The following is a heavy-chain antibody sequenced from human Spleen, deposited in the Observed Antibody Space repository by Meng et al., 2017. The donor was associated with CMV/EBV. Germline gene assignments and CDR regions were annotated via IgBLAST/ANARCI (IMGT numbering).Heavy chain of an antibody. CDR3: AKDFGTGGYYASYYYYGMDV. D-gene: IGHD3-3*01. V-gene: IGHV3-33*06. J-gene: IGHJ6*02. Sequence: GGSLRLSCAASGFTFSSYGMHWVRQAPGKGLEWVAVIWYDGSNKYYADSVKGRFTISRDNSKNTLYLQMNSLRAEDTAVYYCAKDFGTGGYYASYYYYGMDVWGQGTTVTVSS. CDR1: GFTFSSYG. CDR2: IWYDGSNK.